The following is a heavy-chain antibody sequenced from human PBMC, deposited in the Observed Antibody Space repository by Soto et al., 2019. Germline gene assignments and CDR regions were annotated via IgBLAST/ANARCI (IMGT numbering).Heavy chain of an antibody. CDR2: ISSSSSYI. D-gene: IGHD2-2*02. Sequence: GGSLRLSCAASGFTFSTYSMNWVRQAPGKGLEWVSSISSSSSYIYYADSVKGRFTISRDNAKNSLYLQMNSLRAEDTALYYCAKDGNLGYCSSTSCYTFDYWGQGTLVTVSS. V-gene: IGHV3-21*04. CDR1: GFTFSTYS. CDR3: AKDGNLGYCSSTSCYTFDY. J-gene: IGHJ4*02.